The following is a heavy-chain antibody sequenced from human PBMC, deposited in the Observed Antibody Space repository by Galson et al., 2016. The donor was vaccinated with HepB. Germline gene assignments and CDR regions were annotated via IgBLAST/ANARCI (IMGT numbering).Heavy chain of an antibody. CDR2: INPKSGDT. D-gene: IGHD2-2*01. J-gene: IGHJ6*02. CDR1: GYTFTGYY. V-gene: IGHV1-2*02. CDR3: ARVRRYCSSSSCSVGHGMDV. Sequence: SVKVSCKAFGYTFTGYYMHWVRQAPGQGLEWMGWINPKSGDTKYAQKFQGRVTMTRDTSISIVYMDRRRRKSDDTAVYYCARVRRYCSSSSCSVGHGMDVWGQGTTVTVSS.